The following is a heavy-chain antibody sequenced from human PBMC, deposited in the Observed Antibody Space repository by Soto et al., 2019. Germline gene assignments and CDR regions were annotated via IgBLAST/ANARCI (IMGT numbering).Heavy chain of an antibody. V-gene: IGHV6-1*01. D-gene: IGHD3-10*01. J-gene: IGHJ3*02. CDR2: TYYRSKWYN. CDR1: GDSVSSNSAA. Sequence: LSLTCAISGDSVSSNSAAWNWLRQSPSRGLEWLGRTYYRSKWYNDYVVSVKSRITINPDTSKNQFSLQLNSVTPEDTAVYYCARERGVLSEAFDIWGQGTVVTVSS. CDR3: ARERGVLSEAFDI.